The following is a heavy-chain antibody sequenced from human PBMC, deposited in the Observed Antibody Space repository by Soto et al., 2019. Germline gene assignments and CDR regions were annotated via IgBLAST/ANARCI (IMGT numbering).Heavy chain of an antibody. V-gene: IGHV4-31*03. Sequence: SETLSLTCTVSGGSISSGGYYWSWIRQHPGKGLEWIGYIYYSGSTYYNPSLKSRVTISVDTSKNQFSLKLSSVTAADTAVYYCAREXNRYDSSGYYYDYYYGMDVWGQGTTVTVSS. CDR1: GGSISSGGYY. CDR3: AREXNRYDSSGYYYDYYYGMDV. J-gene: IGHJ6*02. D-gene: IGHD3-22*01. CDR2: IYYSGST.